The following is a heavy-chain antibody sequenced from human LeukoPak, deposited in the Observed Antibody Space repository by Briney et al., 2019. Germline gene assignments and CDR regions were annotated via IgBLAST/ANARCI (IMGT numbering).Heavy chain of an antibody. CDR3: ARAAELVVVPAAIFQKQYYYYYMDV. V-gene: IGHV1-8*03. D-gene: IGHD2-2*01. J-gene: IGHJ6*03. CDR2: MNPNSGNT. CDR1: GYTFTSYD. Sequence: ASVKVSCKAPGYTFTSYDINWVRQATGQGLEWMGWMNPNSGNTGYAQKFQGRVTITRNTSISTAYMELSSLRSEDTAVYYCARAAELVVVPAAIFQKQYYYYYMDVWGKGTTVTISS.